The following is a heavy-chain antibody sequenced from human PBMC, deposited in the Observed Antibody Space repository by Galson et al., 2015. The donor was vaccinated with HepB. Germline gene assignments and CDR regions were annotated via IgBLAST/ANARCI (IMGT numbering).Heavy chain of an antibody. J-gene: IGHJ1*01. CDR2: ISYDGSNK. V-gene: IGHV3-30*18. Sequence: SLRLSCAASGFTFSSYGMHWVRQAPGKGLEWVAVISYDGSNKYYADSVKGRFTISRDNSKNTLYLQMNSLRAEDTAVYYCAKAIVGATTRYFQHWGQGTLVTVSS. CDR3: AKAIVGATTRYFQH. D-gene: IGHD1-26*01. CDR1: GFTFSSYG.